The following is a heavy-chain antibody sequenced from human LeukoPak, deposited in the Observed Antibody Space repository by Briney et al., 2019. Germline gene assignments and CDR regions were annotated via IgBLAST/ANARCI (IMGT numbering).Heavy chain of an antibody. D-gene: IGHD3-3*01. J-gene: IGHJ6*02. CDR3: ARERRFLEWFQSPQYGMDV. CDR1: GFTFSSYS. Sequence: AGGSLRLSCAASGFTFSSYSMTWVRQAPGKGLEWVSSISSSSSYIYYADSVKGRFTISRDNAKNSLYLQMNSLRAEDTAVYYCARERRFLEWFQSPQYGMDVWGQGTTVTVSS. CDR2: ISSSSSYI. V-gene: IGHV3-21*01.